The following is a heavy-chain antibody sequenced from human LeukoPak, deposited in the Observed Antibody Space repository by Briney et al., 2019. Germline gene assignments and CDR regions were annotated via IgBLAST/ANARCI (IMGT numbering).Heavy chain of an antibody. V-gene: IGHV1-69*04. CDR2: IIPILGIA. CDR3: AREAIRLRLGELSLLGYFDY. J-gene: IGHJ4*02. CDR1: GGTFSSYA. Sequence: SVKVSCKASGGTFSSYAISWVRQAPGQGLEWMGRIIPILGIADYAQKFQGRVTITADKPTSTAYMELSSLRSEDTAVYYCAREAIRLRLGELSLLGYFDYWGQGTLVTVSS. D-gene: IGHD3-16*02.